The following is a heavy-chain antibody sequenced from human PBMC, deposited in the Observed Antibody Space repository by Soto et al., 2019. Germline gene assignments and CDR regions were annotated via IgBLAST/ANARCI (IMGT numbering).Heavy chain of an antibody. Sequence: SETLSLTCTVSGGAISGYYWTWIRQSAGKGLEWIGRIYSSGGTKYNPSLQSRVTMSLDTSKNQFSLRLSSVTAADTAVYYCARGQRFSDSFDPWGQGTLVTFSS. CDR2: IYSSGGT. CDR1: GGAISGYY. V-gene: IGHV4-4*07. CDR3: ARGQRFSDSFDP. J-gene: IGHJ5*02. D-gene: IGHD3-3*01.